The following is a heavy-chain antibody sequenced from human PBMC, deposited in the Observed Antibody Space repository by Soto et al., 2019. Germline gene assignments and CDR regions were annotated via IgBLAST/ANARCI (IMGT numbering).Heavy chain of an antibody. CDR2: IYPGDSDT. Sequence: PGESLKISCNGPGYSFTSYWIGWVRHMPGKGLEWMGIIYPGDSDTRYSPSFQGQVTISADKSISTAYLQWSSLKASDTAMYYCARHSYGYWYYYYGMDVWGQGTTVTVSS. D-gene: IGHD5-18*01. CDR1: GYSFTSYW. V-gene: IGHV5-51*01. J-gene: IGHJ6*02. CDR3: ARHSYGYWYYYYGMDV.